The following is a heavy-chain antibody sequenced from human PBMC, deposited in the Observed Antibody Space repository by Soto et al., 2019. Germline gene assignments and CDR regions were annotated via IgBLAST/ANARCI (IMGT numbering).Heavy chain of an antibody. Sequence: ASVKVSCKASGYTFTSYYMHWARQAPGQGLEWMGIINLSGGSTSYAQKFQGRVTMTRDTSTSTVYMELSSLRSEDTAVYYCARDRGADGGYALPYYYYGMDVWGQGTTVTVSS. D-gene: IGHD5-12*01. CDR2: INLSGGST. CDR1: GYTFTSYY. CDR3: ARDRGADGGYALPYYYYGMDV. V-gene: IGHV1-46*01. J-gene: IGHJ6*02.